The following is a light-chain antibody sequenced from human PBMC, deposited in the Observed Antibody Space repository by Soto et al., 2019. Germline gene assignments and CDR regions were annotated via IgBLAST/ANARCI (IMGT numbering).Light chain of an antibody. CDR3: QHRSNWLT. J-gene: IGKJ4*01. Sequence: EIVLTQSPATLSWSPGERATLSCRASQSRSSYLAWYQQKPGQAPRLLIYDASNRATGIPARFSGSGSGTDFTLIISSLEPEDFAVYYCQHRSNWLTFGGGTKVEI. CDR1: QSRSSY. CDR2: DAS. V-gene: IGKV3-11*01.